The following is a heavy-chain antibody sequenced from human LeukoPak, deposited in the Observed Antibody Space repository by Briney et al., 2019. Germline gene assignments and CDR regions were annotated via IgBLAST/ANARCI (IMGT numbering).Heavy chain of an antibody. CDR3: ASEGGGGRSYSVVDY. CDR1: GDTFSSYP. J-gene: IGHJ4*02. D-gene: IGHD3-10*01. V-gene: IGHV1-69*13. CDR2: ITPIFGAP. Sequence: SVKVSCKASGDTFSSYPFTWVRQAPGQGLEWMGEITPIFGAPNYAQTFHGRVTITADESTSTAYMELSSLRSEDTAVYHCASEGGGGRSYSVVDYWGQGTLVTVSS.